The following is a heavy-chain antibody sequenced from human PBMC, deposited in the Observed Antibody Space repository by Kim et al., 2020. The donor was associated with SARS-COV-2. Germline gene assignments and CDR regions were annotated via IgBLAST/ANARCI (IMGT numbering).Heavy chain of an antibody. D-gene: IGHD2-15*01. V-gene: IGHV1-2*06. Sequence: ASVKVSCKASGYTFTGYYMHWVRQAPGQGLEWMGRINPNSGGTNYAQKFQGRVTMTRDTSISTAYMELSRLRSDDTAVYYCARDIVKYCSGGSCYSVNYYYYGMDVWGQGTTVTVSS. CDR1: GYTFTGYY. J-gene: IGHJ6*02. CDR2: INPNSGGT. CDR3: ARDIVKYCSGGSCYSVNYYYYGMDV.